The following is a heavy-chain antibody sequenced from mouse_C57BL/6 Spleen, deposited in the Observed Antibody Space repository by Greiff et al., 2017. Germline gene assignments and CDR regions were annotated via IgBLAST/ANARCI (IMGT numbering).Heavy chain of an antibody. D-gene: IGHD1-1*01. CDR3: SYYGSSTFAY. J-gene: IGHJ3*01. Sequence: VQLQQSGAELVRPGASVKLSCTASGFNIKDYYMHWVKQRPEQGLEWIGRIDPEDGDTEYAPKFQGQATMTADTSSNTAYLQLSSLTSEDTAVYYCSYYGSSTFAYWGQGTLVTVSA. CDR2: IDPEDGDT. CDR1: GFNIKDYY. V-gene: IGHV14-1*01.